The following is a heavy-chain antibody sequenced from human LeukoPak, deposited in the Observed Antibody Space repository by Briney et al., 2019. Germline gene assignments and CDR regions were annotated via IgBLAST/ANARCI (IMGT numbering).Heavy chain of an antibody. D-gene: IGHD3/OR15-3a*01. J-gene: IGHJ4*02. CDR1: GGSISSHF. CDR3: AIDVDGLGIDY. Sequence: SETLSLTCTVSGGSISSHFWSWIRQPPGKGLESIGYIYYSGSTTYNPSLKSRGTISVDTSRNQFSLKLTSVTAADTAIYYCAIDVDGLGIDYWGQGALVTVSS. V-gene: IGHV4-59*11. CDR2: IYYSGST.